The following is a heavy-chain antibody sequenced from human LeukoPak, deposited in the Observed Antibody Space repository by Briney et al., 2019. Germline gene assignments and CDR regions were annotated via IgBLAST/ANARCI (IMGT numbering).Heavy chain of an antibody. V-gene: IGHV3-53*04. Sequence: RPGGSLRLSCAASGFTFSSYSMNWVRQAPGKGLEWVSVIYSGGSTYYADSVKGRFTISRHNSKDTLYLQMNSLRAEDTAVYYCARGYSYGYGYWGQGTLVTVSS. CDR1: GFTFSSYS. CDR2: IYSGGST. D-gene: IGHD5-18*01. CDR3: ARGYSYGYGY. J-gene: IGHJ4*02.